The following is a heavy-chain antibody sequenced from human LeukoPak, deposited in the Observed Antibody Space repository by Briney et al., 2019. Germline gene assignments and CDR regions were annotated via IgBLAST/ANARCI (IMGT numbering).Heavy chain of an antibody. J-gene: IGHJ3*02. CDR3: ARNDFWSGYAFDI. D-gene: IGHD3-3*01. CDR1: GYTFTSYY. V-gene: IGHV1-8*02. Sequence: ASVKVSCKASGYTFTSYYMHWVRQATGQGLEWMGWMNPNSGNTGYAQKFQGRVTMTRNTSISTAYMELSSLRSEDTAVCYCARNDFWSGYAFDIWGQGTMVTVSS. CDR2: MNPNSGNT.